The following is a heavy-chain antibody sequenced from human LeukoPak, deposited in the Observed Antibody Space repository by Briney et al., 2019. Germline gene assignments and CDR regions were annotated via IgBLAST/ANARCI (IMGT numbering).Heavy chain of an antibody. CDR2: ISSSSRYI. Sequence: GGSLRLSCAASGFTFSSYSMNWVRQAPGKGLEWVSSISSSSRYIYYADSVKGRFTISRDNAKNSLYLEMNSLRAEDMALYYCAKDIRGAGAFDIWGQGTMVTVSS. D-gene: IGHD1-26*01. CDR3: AKDIRGAGAFDI. CDR1: GFTFSSYS. V-gene: IGHV3-21*04. J-gene: IGHJ3*02.